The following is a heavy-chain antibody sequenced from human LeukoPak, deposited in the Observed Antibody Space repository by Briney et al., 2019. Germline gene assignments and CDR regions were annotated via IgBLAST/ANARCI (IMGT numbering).Heavy chain of an antibody. CDR1: GSSFTSYW. V-gene: IGHV5-51*01. CDR2: IYPGDSDT. Sequence: GAALKTSYKGSGSSFTSYWIGWGRPMPGKGVGWMGIIYPGDSDTRYSPSFEGQVTISADKSISTAYLQWSSLKASDTAMYYCARLKTGGYSYGAFDYWGQGTLVTVSS. J-gene: IGHJ4*02. CDR3: ARLKTGGYSYGAFDY. D-gene: IGHD5-18*01.